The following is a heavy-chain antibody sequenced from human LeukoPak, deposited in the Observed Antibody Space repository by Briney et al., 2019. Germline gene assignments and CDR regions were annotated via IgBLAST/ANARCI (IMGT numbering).Heavy chain of an antibody. CDR3: ARVDSSNWYDSRGYFDY. J-gene: IGHJ4*02. Sequence: GGSLRLSCAASGFSFSSYSMNWVRQAPGKGLEWVSSISTSSSYIYYADSVKGRFTISRDNAKNSVYLQMNSLRAEDTAVYYCARVDSSNWYDSRGYFDYWGQGTLVTVSS. D-gene: IGHD6-13*01. CDR2: ISTSSSYI. V-gene: IGHV3-21*01. CDR1: GFSFSSYS.